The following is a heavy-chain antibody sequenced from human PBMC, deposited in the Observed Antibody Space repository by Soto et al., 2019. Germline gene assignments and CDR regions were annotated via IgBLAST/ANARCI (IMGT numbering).Heavy chain of an antibody. Sequence: GGSLRLSCTASGFTFGDYAMSWFRQAPGKGLEWVGFIRSKAYGGTTEYAASVKGRFTISRDDSKSIAYLQMNSLKTEDTAVYYFTRVGYGDYVVYFDYWGQGTLVTVSS. J-gene: IGHJ4*02. V-gene: IGHV3-49*03. CDR1: GFTFGDYA. CDR2: IRSKAYGGTT. D-gene: IGHD4-17*01. CDR3: TRVGYGDYVVYFDY.